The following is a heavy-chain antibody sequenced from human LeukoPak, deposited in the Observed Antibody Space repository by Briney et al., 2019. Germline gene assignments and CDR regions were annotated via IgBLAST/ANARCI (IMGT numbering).Heavy chain of an antibody. CDR2: IYYSGST. V-gene: IGHV4-59*01. D-gene: IGHD3-3*01. J-gene: IGHJ6*03. CDR1: GGSISSYY. Sequence: SETLSLTCTVSGGSISSYYWSWIRQPPGEGLEWIGYIYYSGSTNYNPSLKSRVTISVDTSKNQFSLKLSSVTAADTAVYYCARSQADFWSGYLHMVHYYYYYMDVWGKGTTVTVSS. CDR3: ARSQADFWSGYLHMVHYYYYYMDV.